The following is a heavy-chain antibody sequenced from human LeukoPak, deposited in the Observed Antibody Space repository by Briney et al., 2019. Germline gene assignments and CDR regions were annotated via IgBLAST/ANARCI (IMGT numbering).Heavy chain of an antibody. D-gene: IGHD2-15*01. V-gene: IGHV3-23*01. CDR2: ISGSGGDT. CDR3: AKSANWSGGSCSSSYYFDY. J-gene: IGHJ4*02. CDR1: GFTFSSYA. Sequence: GGPLRLPCAASGFTFSSYAMSWVRQAPGKGLEWVSAISGSGGDTYYAYYLKGRFTISRENSNNTLYLQMNSLRAEDTAVYYCAKSANWSGGSCSSSYYFDYWGQGTQVPVPS.